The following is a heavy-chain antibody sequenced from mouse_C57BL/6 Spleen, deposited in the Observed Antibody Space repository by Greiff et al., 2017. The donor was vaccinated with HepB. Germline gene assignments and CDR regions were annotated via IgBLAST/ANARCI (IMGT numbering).Heavy chain of an antibody. CDR3: ARECPYGSSPFDY. D-gene: IGHD1-1*01. CDR2: IYPGGGYT. J-gene: IGHJ2*01. CDR1: GYTFTNYW. Sequence: QVQLQQSGAELVRPGPSVKMSCKASGYTFTNYWIGWAKQSPGDGLELLGDIYPGGGYTNYNEKFKGKSTLTANKSSSTAYMQCSSLTSEDSAIYYCARECPYGSSPFDYWGQGTTLTVSS. V-gene: IGHV1-63*01.